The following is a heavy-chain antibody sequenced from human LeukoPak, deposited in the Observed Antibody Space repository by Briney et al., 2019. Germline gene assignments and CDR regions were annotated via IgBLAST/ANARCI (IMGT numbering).Heavy chain of an antibody. CDR1: GYTFTSYD. V-gene: IGHV1-8*01. CDR2: VNPNTGNA. Sequence: ASVKVSCKASGYTFTSYDINWVRQAAGQGLEWMGWVNPNTGNAGYAQKFQGRVTMTRNTSTSTAYMELSSLRSEDMAVYYCARGARTDLWFGELQPWGQGTTVTVSS. CDR3: ARGARTDLWFGELQP. D-gene: IGHD3-10*01. J-gene: IGHJ6*02.